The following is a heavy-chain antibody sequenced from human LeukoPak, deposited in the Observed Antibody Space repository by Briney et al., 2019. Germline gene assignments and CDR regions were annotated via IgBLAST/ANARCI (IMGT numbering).Heavy chain of an antibody. CDR2: IWRGGNYK. V-gene: IGHV3-30*02. Sequence: PGASLRLSCSASGFDFRMNAMHWVRQAPGRGLEWVAMIWRGGNYKFHLASVQGRFAISRDDSRNVIFLQMYSLREEDTAVYYCVTDPPDSGWAFWSWGQGALVTVSS. CDR1: GFDFRMNA. D-gene: IGHD6-19*01. J-gene: IGHJ4*02. CDR3: VTDPPDSGWAFWS.